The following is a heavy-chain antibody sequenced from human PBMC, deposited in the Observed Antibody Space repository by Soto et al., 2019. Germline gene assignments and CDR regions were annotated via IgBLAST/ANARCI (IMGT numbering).Heavy chain of an antibody. D-gene: IGHD6-13*01. J-gene: IGHJ4*02. CDR3: ARGSEPAYSTWYVNGDY. CDR2: INAGNGNT. CDR1: GYTFTSYA. Sequence: QVQHVQSGAEVKKPGASVKVSCKASGYTFTSYAVHWVRQAPGQRLEWMGWINAGNGNTEYSQKLQGRVTITRDTSASTTYMELSSLRFEDTALYYCARGSEPAYSTWYVNGDYWGQGTLVTVSS. V-gene: IGHV1-3*01.